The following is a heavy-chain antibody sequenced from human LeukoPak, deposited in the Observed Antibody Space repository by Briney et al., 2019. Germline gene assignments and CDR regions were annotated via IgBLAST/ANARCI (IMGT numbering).Heavy chain of an antibody. J-gene: IGHJ5*02. CDR3: ARGYCTSTSCLNWFDP. Sequence: PSETLSLTCAVYGGSFSGYYWSWIRQPPGKGLEWIGEINHSGSTYYNPSLKSRVTMSVDTSKNQFSLNLSSVTAADTAVYYCARGYCTSTSCLNWFDPWGQGTLVTVSS. D-gene: IGHD2-2*01. V-gene: IGHV4-34*01. CDR1: GGSFSGYY. CDR2: INHSGST.